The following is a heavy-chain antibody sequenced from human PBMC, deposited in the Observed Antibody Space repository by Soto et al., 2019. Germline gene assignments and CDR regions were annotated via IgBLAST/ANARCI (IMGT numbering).Heavy chain of an antibody. CDR3: ARVLVPVYTGFSDY. CDR1: GGTFSSYA. V-gene: IGHV1-69*13. CDR2: IIPIFGTA. Sequence: GASVKVSCKASGGTFSSYAISWVRQAPGEGLEWMGGIIPIFGTANYAQKNQGRVTITADESTSTAYMELRSLTSDEAVVYYCARVLVPVYTGFSDYWGQGTLVTVS. J-gene: IGHJ4*02. D-gene: IGHD2-8*02.